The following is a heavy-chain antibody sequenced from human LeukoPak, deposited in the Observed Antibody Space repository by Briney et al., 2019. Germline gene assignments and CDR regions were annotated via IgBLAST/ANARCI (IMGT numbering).Heavy chain of an antibody. Sequence: PGGSLRLSCAASGFTFSSYTMNWVRQAPGKGPEWVSSISPSGSSTYNADSLRGRFTISRDNAKDSLFLQMNSLRGEDTAVYYCVRDFLGESGAGGCWGQGTLVTVSS. V-gene: IGHV3-21*01. J-gene: IGHJ4*02. CDR1: GFTFSSYT. D-gene: IGHD3-10*01. CDR2: ISPSGSST. CDR3: VRDFLGESGAGGC.